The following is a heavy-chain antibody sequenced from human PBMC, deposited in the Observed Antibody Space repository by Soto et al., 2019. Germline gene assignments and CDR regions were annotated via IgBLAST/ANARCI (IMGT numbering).Heavy chain of an antibody. CDR3: ARSIRGPXRFNGMDV. CDR1: RFSLTIPGIC. Sequence: SCPTLVNPTETLTLTCTFSRFSLTIPGICVSWIRQPPGKALEWLALIERDDDDKYYSTSPKTRLTISKDTRKNQVVLTMANMDHADTGTYYCARSIRGPXRFNGMDVWGQGTTVTVSS. CDR2: IERDDDDK. V-gene: IGHV2-70*13. J-gene: IGHJ6*02. D-gene: IGHD1-20*01.